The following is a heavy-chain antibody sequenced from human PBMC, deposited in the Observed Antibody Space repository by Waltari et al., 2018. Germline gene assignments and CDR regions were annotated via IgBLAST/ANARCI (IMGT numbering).Heavy chain of an antibody. CDR1: GGPISGFY. Sequence: QVQLQESGPSLLKPSETPSLICTASGGPISGFYWSWVRQPPGKGMDWIGYIYYTGSTNFNPSLKSRVTMSVDTSKNQFSLKLSSVTAADTAFYYCARGGGGDWEWFDPWGQGTLVTVSS. CDR2: IYYTGST. D-gene: IGHD2-21*02. V-gene: IGHV4-59*01. CDR3: ARGGGGDWEWFDP. J-gene: IGHJ5*02.